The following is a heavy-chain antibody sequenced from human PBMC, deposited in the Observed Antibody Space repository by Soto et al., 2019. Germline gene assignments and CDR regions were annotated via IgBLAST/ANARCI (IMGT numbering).Heavy chain of an antibody. CDR2: ISFSDGGT. CDR3: VKDDRILGRRYFDL. Sequence: GGSLRLSCAASGFTFSSYAMTWVRQAPGKGLEWVSSISFSDGGTYYADSVKGRLTISRDNSKNTLFLQMNSLRVEDTAVYYCVKDDRILGRRYFDLWGRGTLVTVSS. J-gene: IGHJ2*01. D-gene: IGHD2-15*01. CDR1: GFTFSSYA. V-gene: IGHV3-23*01.